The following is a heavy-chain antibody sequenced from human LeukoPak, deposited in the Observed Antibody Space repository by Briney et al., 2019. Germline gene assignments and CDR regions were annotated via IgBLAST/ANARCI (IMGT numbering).Heavy chain of an antibody. D-gene: IGHD3-10*01. J-gene: IGHJ4*02. Sequence: SVKVSCKASGFTFTSSAVQWVRQARGQRLEWIGWIVAGSGNTNYAQKFQERVTITRDMSTSTAYMELSSLRSEDTAVYYCAAVLTMVRGVIIPNFDYWGQGTLVTVSS. V-gene: IGHV1-58*01. CDR2: IVAGSGNT. CDR3: AAVLTMVRGVIIPNFDY. CDR1: GFTFTSSA.